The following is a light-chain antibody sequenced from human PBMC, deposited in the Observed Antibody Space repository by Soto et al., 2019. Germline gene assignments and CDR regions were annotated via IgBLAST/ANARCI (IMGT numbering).Light chain of an antibody. J-gene: IGKJ5*01. Sequence: DTLLTQSPATLSLSPCERVTLSCRATQRVSNSLAWYQQKSGQAPRLLIYDASFRATGIPARFSGSGSGTDFTLTISSLEPEDFAVYYCQLSQQRSDWPPITFGQGTRLEIK. CDR2: DAS. CDR3: QLSQQRSDWPPIT. V-gene: IGKV3-11*01. CDR1: QRVSNS.